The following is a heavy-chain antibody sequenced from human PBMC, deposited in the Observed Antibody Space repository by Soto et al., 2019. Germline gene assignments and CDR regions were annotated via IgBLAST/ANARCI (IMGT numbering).Heavy chain of an antibody. D-gene: IGHD2-15*01. CDR3: ASDRVYDCPASYCYALSGLDV. CDR1: GYPFIDYY. J-gene: IGHJ6*02. CDR2: INPSSGGT. V-gene: IGHV1-2*02. Sequence: QVQLVQSGAEVKKPGASVKVSCTASGYPFIDYYMHWVRQAPGQGLEWMGWINPSSGGTHYAQKFQGRVAMTRDTSISIVYMELSRLKSDDTAMYYCASDRVYDCPASYCYALSGLDVWGQGTRVTVSS.